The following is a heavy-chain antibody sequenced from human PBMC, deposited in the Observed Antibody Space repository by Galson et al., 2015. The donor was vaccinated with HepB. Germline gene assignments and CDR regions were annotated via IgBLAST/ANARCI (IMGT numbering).Heavy chain of an antibody. V-gene: IGHV5-10-1*01. Sequence: QSGAEVKKPGESLRISCKGSGYSFTSYWISWVRQMPGKGLEWMGRIDPSDSYTNYSPSFQGHVTISADKSISTAYLQWSSLKASDTAMYYCARPLGLGPTVYYGMDVWGQGTTVTVSS. CDR3: ARPLGLGPTVYYGMDV. J-gene: IGHJ6*02. CDR1: GYSFTSYW. CDR2: IDPSDSYT. D-gene: IGHD3/OR15-3a*01.